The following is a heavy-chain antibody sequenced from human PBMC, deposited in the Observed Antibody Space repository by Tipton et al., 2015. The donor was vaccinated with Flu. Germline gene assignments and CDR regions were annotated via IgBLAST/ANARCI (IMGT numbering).Heavy chain of an antibody. CDR3: ARRDFSNYVSEPKNWFDS. D-gene: IGHD4-11*01. CDR1: GVSLGSSYY. J-gene: IGHJ5*01. Sequence: TLSLTCSVSGVSLGSSYYWAWIRQPPGRGLEWIGNIHTSAGTYYNLSLRSRVTISVDRSKNQFSLRLASVTAADTAVYFCARRDFSNYVSEPKNWFDSWGQGTLVTVSS. CDR2: IHTSAGT. V-gene: IGHV4-38-2*01.